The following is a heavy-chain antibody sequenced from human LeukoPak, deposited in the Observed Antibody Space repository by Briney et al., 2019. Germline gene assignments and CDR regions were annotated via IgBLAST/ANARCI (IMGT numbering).Heavy chain of an antibody. Sequence: GGSLRLSCAASGFTFSSYATSWVRQAPGKGLEWVSAISGSGGSTYYADSVKGRFTISRDNSKNTVILLMDSLGGDDTAVYYCAISGHGVSDYWGQGTLVTVSS. V-gene: IGHV3-23*01. J-gene: IGHJ4*02. CDR2: ISGSGGST. CDR1: GFTFSSYA. CDR3: AISGHGVSDY. D-gene: IGHD3-10*01.